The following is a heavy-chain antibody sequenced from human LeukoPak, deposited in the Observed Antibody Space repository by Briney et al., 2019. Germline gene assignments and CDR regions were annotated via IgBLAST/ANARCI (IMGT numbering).Heavy chain of an antibody. D-gene: IGHD4-23*01. CDR3: ATYGGYSPFDY. J-gene: IGHJ4*02. V-gene: IGHV4-30-2*01. CDR1: GGSISSGGYY. Sequence: SETLSLTCTVSGGSISSGGYYWSWIRQPPGKGLEWIGYIYHSGSTYYNPSLKSRVTISVDTSKKQFSLKLSSVTAADTAVYYCATYGGYSPFDYWGQGTLVTVSS. CDR2: IYHSGST.